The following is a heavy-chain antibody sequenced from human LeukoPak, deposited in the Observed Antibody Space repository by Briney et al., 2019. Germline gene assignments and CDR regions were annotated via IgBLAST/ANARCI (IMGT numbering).Heavy chain of an antibody. Sequence: PGGSLRLSCAASGFTVSSNFMGWVRQAPGKGLEWVAYINSGGGTNHADSVKGRFSISRDNSKNTLYLQMSSLRVEDTAVYYCARVSSDSNGWYHFDYWGQGTLVTVSS. CDR1: GFTVSSNF. V-gene: IGHV3-53*01. J-gene: IGHJ4*02. D-gene: IGHD6-19*01. CDR3: ARVSSDSNGWYHFDY. CDR2: INSGGGT.